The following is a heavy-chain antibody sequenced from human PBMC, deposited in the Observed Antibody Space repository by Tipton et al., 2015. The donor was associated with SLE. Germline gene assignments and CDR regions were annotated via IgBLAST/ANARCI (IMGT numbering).Heavy chain of an antibody. V-gene: IGHV4-59*11. J-gene: IGHJ4*02. CDR3: ARTGVNVWYKYFDN. Sequence: TLSLTCTVSGGSINDHYLAWIRQPPGKGLDWIGYIFYNGHINYNHSLKSRVTVSIDTSKNQFSLNLNSVTAADTAVYFCARTGVNVWYKYFDNWGQGTLVTVSS. CDR2: IFYNGHI. D-gene: IGHD1-1*01. CDR1: GGSINDHY.